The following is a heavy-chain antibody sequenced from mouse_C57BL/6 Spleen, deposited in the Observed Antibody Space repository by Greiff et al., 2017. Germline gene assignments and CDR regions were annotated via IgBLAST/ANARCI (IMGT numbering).Heavy chain of an antibody. Sequence: VQLQQSVAELVRPGASVKLSCTASGFNIKNTYMPWVKQRPEQGLEWIGRIDPANGNTKYAPKFQGKATITADTSSNTAYLQLSSLTSEDTAIYYCARWYAPYYAMDYWGQGTSVTVSS. J-gene: IGHJ4*01. D-gene: IGHD1-1*02. V-gene: IGHV14-3*01. CDR1: GFNIKNTY. CDR2: IDPANGNT. CDR3: ARWYAPYYAMDY.